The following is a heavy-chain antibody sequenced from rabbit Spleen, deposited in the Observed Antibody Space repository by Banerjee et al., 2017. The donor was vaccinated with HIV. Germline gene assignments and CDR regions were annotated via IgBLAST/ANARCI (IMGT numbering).Heavy chain of an antibody. J-gene: IGHJ4*01. V-gene: IGHV1S40*01. CDR3: ARDLAAVIGWNFGW. CDR2: IYGGYIGST. Sequence: QSLEESGGDLVKPGASLKLACTASGFSFSSAYYICWVRQAPGKGLDLIACIYGGYIGSTWYASWAKGRFTISKTSSTTVTLQMTSLTAADTATYFCARDLAAVIGWNFGWWGPGTLVTVS. D-gene: IGHD1-1*01. CDR1: GFSFSSAYY.